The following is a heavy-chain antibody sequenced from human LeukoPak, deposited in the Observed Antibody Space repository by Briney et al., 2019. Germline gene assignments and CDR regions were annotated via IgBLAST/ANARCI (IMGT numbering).Heavy chain of an antibody. D-gene: IGHD1-26*01. Sequence: PSETLSLTCAVYGGSFSGYYWSWIRQPPGKGLEWIGEINHSGSTNYNPSLKSRVTISVDTSKNQFSLTLSSVTAADTAVYYCATSRWGRFGYWGQGTLVTVSS. CDR3: ATSRWGRFGY. J-gene: IGHJ4*02. CDR2: INHSGST. V-gene: IGHV4-34*01. CDR1: GGSFSGYY.